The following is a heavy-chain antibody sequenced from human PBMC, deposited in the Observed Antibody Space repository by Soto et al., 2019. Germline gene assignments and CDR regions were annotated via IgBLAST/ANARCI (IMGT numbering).Heavy chain of an antibody. J-gene: IGHJ4*02. CDR1: GDSVSRGSYH. V-gene: IGHV4-61*01. D-gene: IGHD7-27*01. Sequence: PSETLSLTCSVSGDSVSRGSYHWSWIRQPPGKGLEWIGFKPYTGSPDYNPSLKSRVVISIDRSKNQFSLKLSSVTATDTAVYFRAKVGWGGDSWGQGTLVTVSS. CDR2: KPYTGSP. CDR3: AKVGWGGDS.